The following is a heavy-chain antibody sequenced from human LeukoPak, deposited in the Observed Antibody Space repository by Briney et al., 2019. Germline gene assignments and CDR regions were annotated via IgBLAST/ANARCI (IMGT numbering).Heavy chain of an antibody. CDR1: GFTVSSNY. D-gene: IGHD6-6*01. V-gene: IGHV3-66*01. CDR2: IYSGGST. Sequence: SGGSLRLSCAASGFTVSSNYMSWVRQAPGKGLEWVSVIYSGGSTYYADSVKGRFTISRDNSKNTLYLQMNSLRAGDTAVYYCARDSEYSSSFGVYWGQGTLVTVSS. CDR3: ARDSEYSSSFGVY. J-gene: IGHJ4*02.